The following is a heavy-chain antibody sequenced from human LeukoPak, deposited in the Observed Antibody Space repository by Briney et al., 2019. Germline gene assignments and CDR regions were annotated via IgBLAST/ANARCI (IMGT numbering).Heavy chain of an antibody. CDR3: ARSVEMATIPFDY. D-gene: IGHD5-24*01. J-gene: IGHJ4*02. Sequence: PSETLSLTCTVSGGSISSSYYWNWIRQPPGKGLEWIGYIYYSGSTNYNPSLKSRVTISVDTSKNQFSLKLSSVTAADTAVYYCARSVEMATIPFDYWGQGTLVTVSS. CDR1: GGSISSSYY. V-gene: IGHV4-59*08. CDR2: IYYSGST.